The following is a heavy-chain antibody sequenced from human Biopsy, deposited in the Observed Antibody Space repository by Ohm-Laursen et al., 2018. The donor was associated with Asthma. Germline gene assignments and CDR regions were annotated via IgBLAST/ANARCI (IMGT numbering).Heavy chain of an antibody. V-gene: IGHV3-30*18. Sequence: SLRLSCTASGFVFSQARMHWVRQAPGKALEWVAVISYDGNHKFYEDSVKGRFTISRDNSKNTLYLQMNSLRTEDTAVYYCAKRRGYSGHVNDYWGQGTLVIVSS. CDR3: AKRRGYSGHVNDY. D-gene: IGHD5-12*01. CDR1: GFVFSQAR. CDR2: ISYDGNHK. J-gene: IGHJ4*02.